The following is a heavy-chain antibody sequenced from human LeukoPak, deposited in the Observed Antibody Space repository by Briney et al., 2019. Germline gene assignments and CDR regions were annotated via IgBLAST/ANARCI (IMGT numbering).Heavy chain of an antibody. CDR3: AKGRGAAGRYYFDY. J-gene: IGHJ4*02. Sequence: GGSLRLSCAASGFTFSSYAMSWVRQAPGKGLEWVSAIIGSGGSTYYADSVKGRFTISRDNSKNTLYLQMNSLRAEDTAVYYCAKGRGAAGRYYFDYWGQGTLVTVSS. CDR2: IIGSGGST. CDR1: GFTFSSYA. V-gene: IGHV3-23*01. D-gene: IGHD6-19*01.